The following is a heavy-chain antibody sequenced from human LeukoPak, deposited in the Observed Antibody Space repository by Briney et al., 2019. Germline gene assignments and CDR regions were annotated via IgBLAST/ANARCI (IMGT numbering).Heavy chain of an antibody. J-gene: IGHJ6*03. D-gene: IGHD6-13*01. CDR3: AKDLDMAGYSSSWYPPRYYMDV. CDR1: GFTFSSYS. Sequence: GGSLRLSCAASGFTFSSYSMNWVRQAPGKGLEWVSAISGSGGSTYYADSVKGRFTISRDNSKNTLYLQMNSLRAEDAAVYYCAKDLDMAGYSSSWYPPRYYMDVWGKGTTVTISS. CDR2: ISGSGGST. V-gene: IGHV3-23*01.